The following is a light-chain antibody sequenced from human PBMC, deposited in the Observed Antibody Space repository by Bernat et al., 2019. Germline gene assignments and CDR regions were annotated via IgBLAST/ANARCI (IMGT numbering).Light chain of an antibody. CDR2: DDS. V-gene: IGLV3-21*02. Sequence: SYELIQPPSLSVAPGETATFSCGADDIGRKSVHWYQQKPGQAPLLVVYDDSDRPAGIPERFSGSNSGNTATLSISRVEGGDEADYYCQVWHSNTRVFGGGTKLTVL. J-gene: IGLJ3*02. CDR1: DIGRKS. CDR3: QVWHSNTRV.